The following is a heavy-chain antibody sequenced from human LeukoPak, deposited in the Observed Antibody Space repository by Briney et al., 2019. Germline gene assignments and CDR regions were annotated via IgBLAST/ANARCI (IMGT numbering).Heavy chain of an antibody. CDR2: ISGSGVGT. D-gene: IGHD5-12*01. Sequence: GGSLRLSCAASGFTFSNYAMNWVRQAPGKGLEGVSGISGSGVGTYYADSVKGRFTISRDNSKSTLYMQMNRLREEDTGLYYCAKHNAVATAPDDSFHICGEGTFVSPSS. J-gene: IGHJ3*02. V-gene: IGHV3-23*01. CDR3: AKHNAVATAPDDSFHI. CDR1: GFTFSNYA.